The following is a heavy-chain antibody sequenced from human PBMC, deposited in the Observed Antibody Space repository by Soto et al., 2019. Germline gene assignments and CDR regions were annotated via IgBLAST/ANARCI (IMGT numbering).Heavy chain of an antibody. CDR3: AKDYGGKDGDY. V-gene: IGHV1-69*08. Sequence: QVQLVQSGAEVKKPGSSVKVSCKASGGTFSSYTISWVRQAPGQGLEWMGRIIPILGIANYAQKFQGRVTITADKSTSPAYMELSSLRYEDTAVYYCAKDYGGKDGDYWGQGTLVTVSS. CDR2: IIPILGIA. J-gene: IGHJ4*02. CDR1: GGTFSSYT. D-gene: IGHD4-17*01.